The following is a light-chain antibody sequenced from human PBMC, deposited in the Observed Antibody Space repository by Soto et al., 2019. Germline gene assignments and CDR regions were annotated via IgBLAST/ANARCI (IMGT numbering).Light chain of an antibody. CDR1: QSVSSSY. Sequence: EVVLTQSPATLSLSPGERATLSCRASQSVSSSYLAWYQQKPGQAPRLLIYGASNRAAGIPARFSGSGSGTDFTLTINSLEPEDFAVYYCQQRSNWPPITFGQGTRLEIK. CDR2: GAS. V-gene: IGKV3-11*01. J-gene: IGKJ5*01. CDR3: QQRSNWPPIT.